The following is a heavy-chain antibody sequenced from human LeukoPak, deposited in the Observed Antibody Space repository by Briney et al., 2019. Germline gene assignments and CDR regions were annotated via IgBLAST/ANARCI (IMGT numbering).Heavy chain of an antibody. V-gene: IGHV3-7*04. CDR1: GFTFSDYW. CDR3: ARDRGFSYGIDF. Sequence: AGGSLRLSCAASGFTFSDYWMSWVRQVPGKGLEWVANIQQDGSEKYYVDSVKGRFTISRDNAKKSLFLQVSSLRGEDTAVYYCARDRGFSYGIDFWGQGTLVTVSS. J-gene: IGHJ4*02. D-gene: IGHD5-18*01. CDR2: IQQDGSEK.